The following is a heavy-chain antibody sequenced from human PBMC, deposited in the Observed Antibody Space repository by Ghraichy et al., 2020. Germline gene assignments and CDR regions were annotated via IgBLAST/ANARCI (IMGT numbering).Heavy chain of an antibody. Sequence: SETLSLTCAVYGGSFSGYYWSWIRQPPGKGLEWIGEINHSGSTNYNPSLKSRVIISVDTSKNQFSLKLSSVTAADTAVYYCARWQTTRNYYYYYGMDVWGQGTTVTVSS. CDR3: ARWQTTRNYYYYYGMDV. CDR2: INHSGST. J-gene: IGHJ6*02. D-gene: IGHD4-11*01. CDR1: GGSFSGYY. V-gene: IGHV4-34*01.